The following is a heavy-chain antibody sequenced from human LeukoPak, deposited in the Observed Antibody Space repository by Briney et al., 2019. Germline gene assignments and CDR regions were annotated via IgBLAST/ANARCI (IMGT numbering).Heavy chain of an antibody. V-gene: IGHV3-7*01. CDR2: IKEDGSDK. CDR3: ARDPRGQLGILY. D-gene: IGHD7-27*01. CDR1: GFTFSRYS. Sequence: GGSLRLSCAASGFTFSRYSMNWARQAPGKGLEWVAIIKEDGSDKYYVDSVKGRLTISRDNAKNSLYLQMNSLRAEDTAVYYCARDPRGQLGILYWGQGTLVTVSS. J-gene: IGHJ4*02.